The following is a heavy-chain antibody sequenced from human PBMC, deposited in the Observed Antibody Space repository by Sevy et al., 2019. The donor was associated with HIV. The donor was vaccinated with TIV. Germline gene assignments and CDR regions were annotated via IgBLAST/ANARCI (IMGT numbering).Heavy chain of an antibody. CDR3: ARRSRYCSSTSCREGYYYYMDV. J-gene: IGHJ6*03. V-gene: IGHV4-59*01. Sequence: SETLSLTCTVSGGSISSYYWSWIRQPPGKGLEWIGYIYYSGSTNYNPSLKSRDTISVDTSKNQFSLKLSSVTAADTAVYYCARRSRYCSSTSCREGYYYYMDVWGKGTTVTVSS. CDR2: IYYSGST. D-gene: IGHD2-2*01. CDR1: GGSISSYY.